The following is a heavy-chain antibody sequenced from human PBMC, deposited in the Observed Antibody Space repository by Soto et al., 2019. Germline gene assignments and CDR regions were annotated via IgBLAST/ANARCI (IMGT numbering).Heavy chain of an antibody. J-gene: IGHJ6*02. D-gene: IGHD3-10*01. CDR3: AKDGLGSSPFGSYYGMDL. V-gene: IGHV3-23*01. Sequence: EVQLLESGGGLVQPGGSLRLSCAASGFTFSSYAMSWVRQAPGKGLEWVSAISGSGGSTYYADSVKGRFTISRDNSKNTLYLQMTSLRAEDTAVYYCAKDGLGSSPFGSYYGMDLWGQGTTVTVSS. CDR2: ISGSGGST. CDR1: GFTFSSYA.